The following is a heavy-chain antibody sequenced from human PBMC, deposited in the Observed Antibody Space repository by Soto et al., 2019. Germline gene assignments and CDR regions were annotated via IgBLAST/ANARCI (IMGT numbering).Heavy chain of an antibody. Sequence: LSXTCTDSGGPISSGGYYWSWIRQHPGKGLEWIGYIYYSGSTYYNPSLKSRVTISVDTSKNQFSLKLSSVTAADTAVYYCARGALVPAALPAYDIWGQGTMVTVSS. J-gene: IGHJ3*02. CDR3: ARGALVPAALPAYDI. CDR2: IYYSGST. V-gene: IGHV4-31*03. CDR1: GGPISSGGYY. D-gene: IGHD2-2*01.